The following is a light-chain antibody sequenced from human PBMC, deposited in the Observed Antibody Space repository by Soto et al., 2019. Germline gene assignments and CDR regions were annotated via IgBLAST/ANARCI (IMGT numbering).Light chain of an antibody. CDR3: CSYAGSRNYV. V-gene: IGLV2-23*01. CDR2: EGS. CDR1: SSDVGNYDL. J-gene: IGLJ1*01. Sequence: QLVLTQPASVSGSPGQSITISCTGASSDVGNYDLVSWYQQHPGKAPKLMIYEGSKRPSGVSNRFSGSKSGNTASLTISGLQAEDEADYYCCSYAGSRNYVFGTGTKLTVL.